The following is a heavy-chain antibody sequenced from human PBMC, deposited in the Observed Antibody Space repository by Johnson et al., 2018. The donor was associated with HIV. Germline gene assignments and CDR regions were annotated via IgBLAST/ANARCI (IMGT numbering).Heavy chain of an antibody. Sequence: VQLVESGGGLVKPGGSLRLSCAASGITFSDYYMSWVRQAPGKGLAWASFIYSGGSTYYADSLKVRFTISRDNSKNTLYLQMNSLRREDTAVYYCARGIIVSPDAFDFWGLGTRVTVSS. CDR1: GITFSDYY. D-gene: IGHD5/OR15-5a*01. J-gene: IGHJ3*01. CDR3: ARGIIVSPDAFDF. V-gene: IGHV3-66*01. CDR2: IYSGGST.